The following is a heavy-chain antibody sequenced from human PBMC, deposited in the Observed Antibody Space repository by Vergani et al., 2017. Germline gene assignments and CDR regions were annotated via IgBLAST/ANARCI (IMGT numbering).Heavy chain of an antibody. Sequence: QVKLQESGPGLLKPSQTLSLTCTVSGESISRGYYWGWIRQPPGKGLEWIATVFHSGSAYYNPSLRRRVTISVETSKNQFSLRLTTLTAADTAVYYCARSRPYCTSGSCPAIWGQGTLVTVSS. D-gene: IGHD2-15*01. CDR3: ARSRPYCTSGSCPAI. CDR2: VFHSGSA. V-gene: IGHV4-38-2*02. J-gene: IGHJ4*02. CDR1: GESISRGYY.